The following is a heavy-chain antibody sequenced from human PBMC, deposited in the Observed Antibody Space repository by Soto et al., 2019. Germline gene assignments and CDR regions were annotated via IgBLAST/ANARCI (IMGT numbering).Heavy chain of an antibody. D-gene: IGHD1-26*01. J-gene: IGHJ4*02. CDR3: VKVGSFDVPRSHFDS. Sequence: EVQVLESGGGLVQPGGSLRLSCAASEFTFSNYAMNWVRQAPGKGLERVSGISGNSGFTYYTDSVKGRFTISRDKSKNTLCLKMTGRTDEDRAISYCVKVGSFDVPRSHFDSWGRRIVVNVCS. V-gene: IGHV3-23*01. CDR2: ISGNSGFT. CDR1: EFTFSNYA.